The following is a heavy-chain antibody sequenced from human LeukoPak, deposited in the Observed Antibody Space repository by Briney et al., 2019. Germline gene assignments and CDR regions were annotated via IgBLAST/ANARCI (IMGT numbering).Heavy chain of an antibody. CDR2: IYSDGSST. CDR3: AIESPQVVTLDY. CDR1: GFTFNKYW. V-gene: IGHV3-74*01. D-gene: IGHD2-15*01. J-gene: IGHJ4*02. Sequence: GGSLRLSCAASGFTFNKYWMQWVRQAPGKGLVWVSRIYSDGSSTDYADSVKGRFTISRDNAKNTLYLQMNSLRAEDTAVYYCAIESPQVVTLDYWGQGALVTVSS.